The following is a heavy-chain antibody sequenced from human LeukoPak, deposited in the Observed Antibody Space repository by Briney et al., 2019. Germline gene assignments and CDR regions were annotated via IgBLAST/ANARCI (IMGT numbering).Heavy chain of an antibody. J-gene: IGHJ4*02. CDR1: GFTFSSYW. CDR3: AKLPIDSSSLAAFDY. Sequence: GGSLRLSCAASGFTFSSYWMSWVRQAPGKGLEWVANIKQDGSEKYYADSVKGRFTISRDNSKNTLYLQMNSLRAEDTAVYYCAKLPIDSSSLAAFDYWGQGTLVTVS. D-gene: IGHD6-13*01. V-gene: IGHV3-7*01. CDR2: IKQDGSEK.